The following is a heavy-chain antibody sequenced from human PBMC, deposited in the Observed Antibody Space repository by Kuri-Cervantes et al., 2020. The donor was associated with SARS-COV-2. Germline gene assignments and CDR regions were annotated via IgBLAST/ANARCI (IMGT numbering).Heavy chain of an antibody. CDR1: GFTFSSYA. J-gene: IGHJ3*02. CDR2: ISYDGSNK. Sequence: GGSLRLSCAASGFTFSSYAMHWVRQAPGKGLEWVAVISYDGSNKYYADSVKGRFTISRNNSKSTLYLQMNSLRAEDTAVYYCAREGAAPNDAFDIWGQGTMVTVSS. V-gene: IGHV3-30-3*01. CDR3: AREGAAPNDAFDI. D-gene: IGHD3-16*01.